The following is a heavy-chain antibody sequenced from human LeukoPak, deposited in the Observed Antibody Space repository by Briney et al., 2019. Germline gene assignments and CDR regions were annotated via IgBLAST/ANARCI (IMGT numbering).Heavy chain of an antibody. V-gene: IGHV3-30-3*01. CDR1: GFTFSSYA. CDR3: ARSPRSGYFDY. CDR2: ISYDGSNK. J-gene: IGHJ4*02. Sequence: GRSLRLSCAASGFTFSSYAMHWVRQAPGKGLEWVAVISYDGSNKYYADSVKGRFTISRDNSKNTLYPQMNSLRAEDTAVYYCARSPRSGYFDYWGQGTLVTVSS. D-gene: IGHD2-15*01.